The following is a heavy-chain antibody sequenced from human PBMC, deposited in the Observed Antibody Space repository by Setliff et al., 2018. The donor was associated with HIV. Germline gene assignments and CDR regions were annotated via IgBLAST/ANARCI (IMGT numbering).Heavy chain of an antibody. CDR2: INSDGSST. CDR3: AKDQTGYSSGWWSDY. D-gene: IGHD6-19*01. J-gene: IGHJ4*02. CDR1: GFTFSSYA. V-gene: IGHV3-23*01. Sequence: GGSLRLSCVGSGFTFSSYAMSWVRQAPGKGPVWVSRINSDGSSTMYADSVKGRFTISRDNSKNTLYLQMNSLRAEDTAVYYCAKDQTGYSSGWWSDYWGQGTLVTVSS.